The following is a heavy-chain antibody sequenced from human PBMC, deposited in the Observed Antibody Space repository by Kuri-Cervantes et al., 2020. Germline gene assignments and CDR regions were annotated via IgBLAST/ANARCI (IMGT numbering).Heavy chain of an antibody. Sequence: GESLKISCAASGFTVSSNYMSWVRQAPGKGLEWVSVIYSGGSTYYADSVKGRFTISRDNSKNTLYLQMNSLRAEDTAVYYCAKGNIAAAGLDFDYWGQGTLVTVSS. V-gene: IGHV3-66*01. CDR3: AKGNIAAAGLDFDY. CDR1: GFTVSSNY. CDR2: IYSGGST. J-gene: IGHJ4*02. D-gene: IGHD6-13*01.